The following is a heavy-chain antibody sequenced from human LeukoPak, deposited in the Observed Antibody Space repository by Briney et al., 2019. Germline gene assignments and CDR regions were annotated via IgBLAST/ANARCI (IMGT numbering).Heavy chain of an antibody. CDR1: GFTFSSYA. CDR2: ISGSGGST. V-gene: IGHV3-23*01. Sequence: GGSLRLSCAASGFTFSSYAMSWVRQAPGKGLEWVSAISGSGGSTYYADSVKGRFTISRDNSKNTLYLQMNSLRAEDTAVYYCAAARNEPDPSYYDSSGWNAFDIWGQGTMVTVSS. CDR3: AAARNEPDPSYYDSSGWNAFDI. D-gene: IGHD3-22*01. J-gene: IGHJ3*02.